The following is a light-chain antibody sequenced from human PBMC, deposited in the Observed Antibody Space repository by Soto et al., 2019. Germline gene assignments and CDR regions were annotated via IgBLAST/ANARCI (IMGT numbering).Light chain of an antibody. CDR2: TNN. V-gene: IGLV1-44*01. J-gene: IGLJ1*01. Sequence: QSVLTQPPSASGTPGQRVTISCSGSTSNIGSHSVNWFQHLPGTAPKLLIITNNQRPSGVPDRFSGYKSGTSASLVISGLQSEDEADYYCATWDDSLQGVFGTGTKLTV. CDR3: ATWDDSLQGV. CDR1: TSNIGSHS.